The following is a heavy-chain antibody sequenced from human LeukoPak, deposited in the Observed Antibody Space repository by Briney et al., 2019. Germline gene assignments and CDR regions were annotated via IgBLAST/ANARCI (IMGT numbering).Heavy chain of an antibody. D-gene: IGHD3-16*02. CDR3: ARSMITFGGVIVTPFDH. CDR1: GGTFSSYA. CDR2: IIPIFGTA. V-gene: IGHV1-69*13. J-gene: IGHJ4*02. Sequence: ASVKVSCKASGGTFSSYAISWVRQAPGQGLEWMGGIIPIFGTANYAQKFQGRVTITADESTSTAYMELSSLRSEDTAVYYCARSMITFGGVIVTPFDHWGQGTLVTVSS.